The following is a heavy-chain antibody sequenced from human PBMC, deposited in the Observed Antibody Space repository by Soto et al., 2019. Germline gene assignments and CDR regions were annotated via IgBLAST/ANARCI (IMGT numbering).Heavy chain of an antibody. D-gene: IGHD5-12*01. Sequence: QVQLVQSGAEVKKPGSSVKVSCKTSGGTFRNDIITWVRQAPGQGLEWMGRIISLLDTTTYAQKFQGRLTVTADKSTGTAYMELNSLRSEDTAVYYCARNSPIGSTFSGYDAIYSWGQGTLVTVSS. CDR3: ARNSPIGSTFSGYDAIYS. CDR2: IISLLDTT. J-gene: IGHJ4*02. CDR1: GGTFRNDI. V-gene: IGHV1-69*08.